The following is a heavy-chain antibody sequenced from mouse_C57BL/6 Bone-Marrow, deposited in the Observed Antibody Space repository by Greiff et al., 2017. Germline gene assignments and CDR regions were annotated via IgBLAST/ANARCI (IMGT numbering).Heavy chain of an antibody. D-gene: IGHD2-3*01. CDR1: GYTFTSYW. Sequence: QVQLKQPGAELVMPGASVKLSCKASGYTFTSYWMHWVKQRPGQGLEWIGGIDPSDSYTNYNQKFKGKSTLTVDKSSSTAYMQLSSLTSEDSAVYYCAREGLFYLDDWGQGTTLTVSS. V-gene: IGHV1-69*01. CDR3: AREGLFYLDD. CDR2: IDPSDSYT. J-gene: IGHJ2*01.